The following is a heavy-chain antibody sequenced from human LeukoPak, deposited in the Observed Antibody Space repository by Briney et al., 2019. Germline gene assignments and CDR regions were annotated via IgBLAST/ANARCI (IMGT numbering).Heavy chain of an antibody. CDR2: IRSKANSYAT. D-gene: IGHD3-9*01. J-gene: IGHJ5*02. CDR1: GFTFSGSA. CDR3: TRPPPEYDILTGNNWFDP. Sequence: GGSLRLSCAASGFTFSGSAMHRVRQASGKGLEWVGRIRSKANSYATAYAASVKGRFTISRDDSKNTAYLQMNSLKTEDTAVYYCTRPPPEYDILTGNNWFDPWGQGTLVTVSS. V-gene: IGHV3-73*01.